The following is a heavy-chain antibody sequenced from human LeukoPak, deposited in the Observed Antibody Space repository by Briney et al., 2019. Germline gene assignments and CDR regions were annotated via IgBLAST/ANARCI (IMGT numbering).Heavy chain of an antibody. CDR2: IYYSGST. J-gene: IGHJ4*02. CDR3: ARHPKKNGIVGATIYD. Sequence: SETLSLTCSVSGGSISSSSYYWSWIRQPPEKGLEWIGSIYYSGSTYYNPSLKSRVTISVDTSKNQFSLKLSSVTVADTAVYYCARHPKKNGIVGATIYDWGQGTLVTVSS. D-gene: IGHD1-26*01. CDR1: GGSISSSSYY. V-gene: IGHV4-39*01.